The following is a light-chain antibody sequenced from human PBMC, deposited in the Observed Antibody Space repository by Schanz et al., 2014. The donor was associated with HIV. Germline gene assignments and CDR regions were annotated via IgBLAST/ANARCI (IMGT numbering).Light chain of an antibody. CDR3: QQYGSSPPLT. Sequence: EMVMTQSPATLSLSPGERATLSCRASQSVSSSYLAWYQQKPGQAPRLLIYRASTRATGIPARFSGSGSGTDFNLTISRLEPEDFALYYCQQYGSSPPLTFGQGTKVELK. V-gene: IGKV3-20*01. CDR2: RAS. CDR1: QSVSSSY. J-gene: IGKJ1*01.